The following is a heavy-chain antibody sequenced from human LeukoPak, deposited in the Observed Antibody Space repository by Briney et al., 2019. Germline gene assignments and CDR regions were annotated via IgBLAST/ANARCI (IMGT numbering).Heavy chain of an antibody. Sequence: GGSLRLSCAASGFTFSSYGMHWVRQAPGKGLEWVAVISYDGSNKYYADSVKGRFTISRDNSKNTLYLQMNSLRAEDTAVYYCANDSGSHDAFDIWGQGTMVTVSS. CDR2: ISYDGSNK. J-gene: IGHJ3*02. CDR1: GFTFSSYG. V-gene: IGHV3-30*18. CDR3: ANDSGSHDAFDI. D-gene: IGHD1-26*01.